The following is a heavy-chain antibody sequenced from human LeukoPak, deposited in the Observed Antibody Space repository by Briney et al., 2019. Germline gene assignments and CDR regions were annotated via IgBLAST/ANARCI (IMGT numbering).Heavy chain of an antibody. CDR1: GFTFGSYE. Sequence: GGSLRLSCAAAGFTFGSYEMNWVRQAPGKGLEWVSYIISSGSTIYYADSVKGRFNISRDNAKNSLYLQMNSLRAEDTAVYYCARDPPGYYDSSGEPSGFDYWGQGTLVTVSS. D-gene: IGHD3-22*01. CDR2: IISSGSTI. V-gene: IGHV3-48*03. J-gene: IGHJ4*02. CDR3: ARDPPGYYDSSGEPSGFDY.